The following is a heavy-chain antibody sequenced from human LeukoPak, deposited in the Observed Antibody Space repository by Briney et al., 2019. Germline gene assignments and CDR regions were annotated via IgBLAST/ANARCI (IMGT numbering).Heavy chain of an antibody. J-gene: IGHJ4*02. CDR1: GGSIGSYY. CDR2: IYYSGST. V-gene: IGHV4-59*01. Sequence: PSETLSLTCTVSGGSIGSYYWSWIRQSPGKGLEWIGYIYYSGSTNYNLSLKSRVTISVETSKNQFSLKLSSVTAADTAVYYCARVKAYYFDYRGQGTLVTVSS. CDR3: ARVKAYYFDY.